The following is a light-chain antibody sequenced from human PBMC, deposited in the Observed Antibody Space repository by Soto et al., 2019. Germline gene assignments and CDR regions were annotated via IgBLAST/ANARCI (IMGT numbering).Light chain of an antibody. J-gene: IGLJ1*01. CDR3: AAWDDSLSGQV. Sequence: SVLSQLPSTFDTPGQSITIYCSGSSKNIGSNYVYWYQQLPGTAPKLLIYRNNQRPSGVPDRFSGSKSGTSASLAISGLRSEDEADYYCAAWDDSLSGQVFGTGTKVTVL. CDR2: RNN. CDR1: SKNIGSNY. V-gene: IGLV1-47*01.